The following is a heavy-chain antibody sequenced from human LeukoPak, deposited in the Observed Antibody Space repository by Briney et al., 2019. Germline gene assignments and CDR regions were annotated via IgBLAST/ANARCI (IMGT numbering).Heavy chain of an antibody. CDR1: GYSFTSYW. CDR3: ARIAAAGTIESWFDP. Sequence: GESLKISCKGSGYSFTSYWIGWVRQMPGKGLEWMGIIYPGDSDTRYSPSFQGQVTISADKSISTAYLQWSSLKASDTAMYYCARIAAAGTIESWFDPWGQGTLVTVSS. D-gene: IGHD6-13*01. J-gene: IGHJ5*02. CDR2: IYPGDSDT. V-gene: IGHV5-51*01.